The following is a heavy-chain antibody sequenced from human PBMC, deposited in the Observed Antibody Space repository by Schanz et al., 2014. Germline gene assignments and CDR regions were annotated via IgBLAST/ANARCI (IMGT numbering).Heavy chain of an antibody. CDR1: GFIFSYYT. Sequence: QVELVESGGGVVQPGRSLRLSCAASGFIFSYYTIHWVRQAPGKGLEWVAVISDDGSRRHYADFVTGRFTISRDNSKDTLYLQMNSLRAEDTAVYYCARDRWDWNNAFDIWGQGTMVTVSS. D-gene: IGHD1-1*01. J-gene: IGHJ3*02. CDR3: ARDRWDWNNAFDI. V-gene: IGHV3-30*14. CDR2: ISDDGSRR.